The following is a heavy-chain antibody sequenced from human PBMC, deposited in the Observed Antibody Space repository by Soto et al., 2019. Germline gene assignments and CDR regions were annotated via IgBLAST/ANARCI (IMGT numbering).Heavy chain of an antibody. J-gene: IGHJ4*02. CDR1: GFTFTSSA. CDR2: IVVGSGNT. D-gene: IGHD5-18*01. V-gene: IGHV1-58*01. Sequence: SVKVSCKASGFTFTSSAVQWVRQARGQRLEWIGWIVVGSGNTNYAQKFQERVTITRDMSTSTAYMELSSLRSEDTAVYYCAAVRGYSYGRHLDYWGQGTLVTSPQ. CDR3: AAVRGYSYGRHLDY.